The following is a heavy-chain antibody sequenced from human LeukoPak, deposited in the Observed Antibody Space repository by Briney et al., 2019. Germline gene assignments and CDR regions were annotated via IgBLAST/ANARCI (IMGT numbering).Heavy chain of an antibody. CDR3: ARGGQQLVRDYYYYGMDV. D-gene: IGHD6-13*01. Sequence: SVKVSCKASGGTCSSYAISWVRQAPGQGLEWMGRIIPIFGIANYAQKFQGRVTITADKSTSTAYMELSSLRSEDTAVYYCARGGQQLVRDYYYYGMDVWGQGTTVTVSS. CDR2: IIPIFGIA. CDR1: GGTCSSYA. J-gene: IGHJ6*02. V-gene: IGHV1-69*04.